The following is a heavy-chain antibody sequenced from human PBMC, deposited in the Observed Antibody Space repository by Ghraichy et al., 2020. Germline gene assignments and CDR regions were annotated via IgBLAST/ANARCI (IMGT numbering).Heavy chain of an antibody. CDR3: AQFSSGWYHR. Sequence: SVKVSCKSSGDTFSTYGINWVRQAPGQGLEWLGGIIPSFGTPTYSQHFQGNVTITADRSTSTAYLELNNLRSQDTAIYYCAQFSSGWYHRWGQGTLVTVAS. V-gene: IGHV1-69*06. CDR1: GDTFSTYG. D-gene: IGHD6-19*01. J-gene: IGHJ4*02. CDR2: IIPSFGTP.